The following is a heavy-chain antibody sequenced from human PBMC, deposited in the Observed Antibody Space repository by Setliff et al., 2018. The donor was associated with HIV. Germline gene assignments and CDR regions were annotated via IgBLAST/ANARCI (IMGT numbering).Heavy chain of an antibody. CDR1: GFTFSSYW. J-gene: IGHJ4*02. V-gene: IGHV3-7*03. CDR2: IKSDGSEK. Sequence: GGSLRLSCAASGFTFSSYWMSWVRQAPGKGLEGVANIKSDGSEKYYVDSVKGRFTISRDNARNSLYLQMNSLRAEDTAVYYCARDGSALDYWGQGILVTVSS. CDR3: ARDGSALDY. D-gene: IGHD3-10*01.